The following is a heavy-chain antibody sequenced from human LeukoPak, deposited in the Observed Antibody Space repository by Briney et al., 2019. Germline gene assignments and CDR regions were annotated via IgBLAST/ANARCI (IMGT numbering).Heavy chain of an antibody. CDR2: IWYDGSLK. D-gene: IGHD2-2*01. CDR1: GFTFNNYG. Sequence: GRSLRLSCSASGFTFNNYGMHWVRQAPGKGLEWVALIWYDGSLKYYADSVKGRFTISRDNSKNTLYLQMTSLRAEDTAVYYCARVSLYPGYCSSTSCSVFDYWGQGTLVTVSS. CDR3: ARVSLYPGYCSSTSCSVFDY. V-gene: IGHV3-33*01. J-gene: IGHJ4*02.